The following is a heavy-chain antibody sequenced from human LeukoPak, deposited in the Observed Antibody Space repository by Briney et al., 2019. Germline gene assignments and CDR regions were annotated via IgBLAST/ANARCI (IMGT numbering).Heavy chain of an antibody. V-gene: IGHV1-18*01. Sequence: ASVKVSCKASGYTFTSYGISWVRQAPGQGLEWMGWISAYNGNTNYAQKLQGRVTMTTDTSTSTAYMELRSLRSDDTAVYYCARDGRPAYYGSGSYPSWFDPWGQGTLVTVSS. CDR2: ISAYNGNT. CDR1: GYTFTSYG. CDR3: ARDGRPAYYGSGSYPSWFDP. D-gene: IGHD3-10*01. J-gene: IGHJ5*02.